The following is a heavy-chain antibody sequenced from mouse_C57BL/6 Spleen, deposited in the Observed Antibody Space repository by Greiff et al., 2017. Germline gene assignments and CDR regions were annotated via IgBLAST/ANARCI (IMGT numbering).Heavy chain of an antibody. CDR2: ISSGSSTI. J-gene: IGHJ1*03. CDR3: ARGRYSPDWYFDV. D-gene: IGHD2-12*01. Sequence: DVQLQESGGGLVKPGGSLKLSCAASGFTFSDYGMHWVRQAPEKGLEWVAYISSGSSTIYYADTVKGRFTISRDNAKNTLFLQMTSLRSEDTAMYYCARGRYSPDWYFDVWGTGTTVTVSS. V-gene: IGHV5-17*01. CDR1: GFTFSDYG.